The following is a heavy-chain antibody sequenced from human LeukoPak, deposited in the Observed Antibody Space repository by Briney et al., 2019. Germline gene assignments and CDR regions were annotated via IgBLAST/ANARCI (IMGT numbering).Heavy chain of an antibody. CDR1: GFPFSNYW. CDR2: MNSDGSST. D-gene: IGHD6-13*01. V-gene: IGHV3-74*01. J-gene: IGHJ4*02. Sequence: GGSLRLSCAASGFPFSNYWMHWVRQAPGKGLVWVSRMNSDGSSTSYADSVKGRFTISRDNAKNTLYLQMNSLRVEDAAVYYCVTASRSSSRGYFDYWGPGTLVTVSS. CDR3: VTASRSSSRGYFDY.